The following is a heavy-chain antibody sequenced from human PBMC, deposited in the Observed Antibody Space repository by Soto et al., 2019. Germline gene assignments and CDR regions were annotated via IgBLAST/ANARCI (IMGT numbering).Heavy chain of an antibody. CDR1: GYTFTKYA. V-gene: IGHV1-3*01. CDR3: ARGVRAGSATLSDGFDM. Sequence: QVQLVQSGTEVKQHGASVKLSCTTSGYTFTKYAIHWLRQAPGQRLECMGCMNAGNADTEYSPELQGRVTITRDRYASTAHVELSSLTSEDSAVYYVARGVRAGSATLSDGFDMWVQGTIATVSS. CDR2: MNAGNADT. J-gene: IGHJ3*02.